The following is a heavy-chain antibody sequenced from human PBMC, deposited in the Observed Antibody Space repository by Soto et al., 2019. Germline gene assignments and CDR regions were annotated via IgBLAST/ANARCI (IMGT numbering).Heavy chain of an antibody. CDR2: IYNVGST. D-gene: IGHD4-17*01. Sequence: QVRLEESGPGLVKPSQTLSLTCIVSGGSISSGGYYWSWIRQHPGKGLEWLGHIYNVGSTYHNPSLESRLTISVDTSKNQFSLKLNSVTAADTDVYYCSGYGDYEGGEIWGQGTMVNVSS. CDR3: SGYGDYEGGEI. J-gene: IGHJ3*02. CDR1: GGSISSGGYY. V-gene: IGHV4-31*04.